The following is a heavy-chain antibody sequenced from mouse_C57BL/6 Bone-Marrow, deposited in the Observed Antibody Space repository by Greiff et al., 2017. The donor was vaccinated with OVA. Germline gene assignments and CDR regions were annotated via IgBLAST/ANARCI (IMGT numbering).Heavy chain of an antibody. J-gene: IGHJ2*01. CDR1: GYAFSSSW. CDR3: ARRAYYYGSSYDYFDY. Sequence: VQLQQSGPELVKPGASVKISCKASGYAFSSSWMNWVKQRPGKGLEWIGRIYPGDGDTNYNGKFKGKATLTADKSSSTAYMQLSSLTSEDSAVYFCARRAYYYGSSYDYFDYWGQGTTLTVSS. CDR2: IYPGDGDT. D-gene: IGHD1-1*01. V-gene: IGHV1-82*01.